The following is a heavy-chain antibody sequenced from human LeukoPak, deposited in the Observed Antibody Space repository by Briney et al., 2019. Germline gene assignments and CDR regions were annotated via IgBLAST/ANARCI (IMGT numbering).Heavy chain of an antibody. J-gene: IGHJ3*02. Sequence: ASVKVSCKVSGYTLTELSMHWVRQAPGKGLEWMGGFDPEDGETIYAQKFQGRVTMTEDTSTDTAYMELSSLRSEDTAVYYCAKLSWVVPAAHGAFDIWGQGTMVTVSS. CDR3: AKLSWVVPAAHGAFDI. D-gene: IGHD2-2*01. CDR2: FDPEDGET. CDR1: GYTLTELS. V-gene: IGHV1-24*01.